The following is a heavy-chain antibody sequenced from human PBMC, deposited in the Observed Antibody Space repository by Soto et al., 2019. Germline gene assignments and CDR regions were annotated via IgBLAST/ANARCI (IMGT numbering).Heavy chain of an antibody. CDR1: GFTFSSYA. CDR2: ISGSGGST. J-gene: IGHJ4*02. V-gene: IGHV3-23*01. CDR3: AKDYYDSSGYLYYFDY. Sequence: GGSLRLSCAASGFTFSSYAMSWVRQAPGKGLEWVSAISGSGGSTYYADSVKGRFTISRDNSKNTLYLQMNSLRAEDTAVYYCAKDYYDSSGYLYYFDYWGQGTLVTVSS. D-gene: IGHD3-22*01.